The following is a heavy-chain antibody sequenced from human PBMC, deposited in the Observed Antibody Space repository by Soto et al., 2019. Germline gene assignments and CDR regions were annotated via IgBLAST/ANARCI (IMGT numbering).Heavy chain of an antibody. V-gene: IGHV5-51*01. J-gene: IGHJ3*02. CDR3: ATSVVVVSPDAFDI. CDR1: RSIFTSYW. D-gene: IGHD3-22*01. CDR2: IYPGDSDT. Sequence: PGESLKISCNGSRSIFTSYWIGWVRQMPGKGLEWMGIIYPGDSDTRYSPSFQGQVTISADKSISTAYLQWSSLKASDTAMYYCATSVVVVSPDAFDIWGQGTMVTV.